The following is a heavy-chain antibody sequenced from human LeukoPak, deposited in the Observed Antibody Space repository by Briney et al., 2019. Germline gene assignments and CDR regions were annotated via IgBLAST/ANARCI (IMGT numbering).Heavy chain of an antibody. Sequence: QSGGSLRLSCAASGFTVSSYAMHWVRQAPGKGLEWVAVISYDGSNKYYADSVKGRFTISRDSSKNTLYLEMNSLRAEDTAVYYCARVGGVTAIDYWGQGTLVTVSS. J-gene: IGHJ4*02. D-gene: IGHD2-21*02. CDR1: GFTVSSYA. V-gene: IGHV3-30*04. CDR2: ISYDGSNK. CDR3: ARVGGVTAIDY.